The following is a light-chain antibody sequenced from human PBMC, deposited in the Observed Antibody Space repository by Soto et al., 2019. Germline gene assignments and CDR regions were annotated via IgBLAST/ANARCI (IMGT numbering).Light chain of an antibody. CDR2: DAS. J-gene: IGKJ1*01. CDR3: QQYYNWPRT. V-gene: IGKV3-15*01. CDR1: QSVNSN. Sequence: EIMMRQSPATLSVSPGEGATLSCRASQSVNSNLAWYQQKRGQAPRLLIFDASTRATGVPVRFSGSGSGTEFTLTISSLQSEDFAVYYCQQYYNWPRTFGQGTKVQF.